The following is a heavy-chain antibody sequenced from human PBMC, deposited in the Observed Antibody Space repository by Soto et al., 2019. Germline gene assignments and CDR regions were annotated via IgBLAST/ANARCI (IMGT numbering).Heavy chain of an antibody. J-gene: IGHJ4*02. CDR2: VYWDDDK. CDR3: AHTRYNISSFDY. D-gene: IGHD6-6*01. V-gene: IGHV2-5*02. Sequence: QITLKESGPPLVKPTQTLTLTCTFSGFSLTTDDVGVGWIRQFPGKALDWLAVVYWDDDKRYSPSLKSRLTITKDTSKNQVFLTMSNMDPVDTATYYCAHTRYNISSFDYWGQGTLVTVSS. CDR1: GFSLTTDDVG.